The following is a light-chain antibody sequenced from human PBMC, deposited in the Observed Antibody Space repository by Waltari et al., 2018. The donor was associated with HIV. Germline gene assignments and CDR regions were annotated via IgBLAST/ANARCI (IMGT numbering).Light chain of an antibody. J-gene: IGKJ4*01. CDR2: GAS. CDR3: HQYGGSPLT. Sequence: EIVLTQSPGPPSLSPGERATISCRASQSVSSNYFAWYQQRPGQAPRLLIYGASFRATGIPDRFSGSGSGTDFTLTITRLEPEDFAVYYCHQYGGSPLTFGGGTKVEIK. V-gene: IGKV3-20*01. CDR1: QSVSSNY.